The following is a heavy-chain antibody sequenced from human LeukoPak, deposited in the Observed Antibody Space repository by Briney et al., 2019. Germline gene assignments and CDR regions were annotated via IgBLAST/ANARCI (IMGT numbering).Heavy chain of an antibody. V-gene: IGHV1-69*13. J-gene: IGHJ5*02. CDR2: IIPIFGTA. Sequence: GASVKVSCKASGGTFSSYAISWVRQAPGQGLEWMGGIIPIFGTANYAQKFQGRVTITADESTSTAYMELSSLRSEDTAVYYCASQIVATGGNWFDPWSQGTLVTVSS. CDR3: ASQIVATGGNWFDP. CDR1: GGTFSSYA. D-gene: IGHD5-12*01.